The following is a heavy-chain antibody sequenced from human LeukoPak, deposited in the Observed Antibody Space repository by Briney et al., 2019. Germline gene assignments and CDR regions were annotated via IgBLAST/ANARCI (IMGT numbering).Heavy chain of an antibody. CDR1: GVSISDNY. V-gene: IGHV4-59*08. J-gene: IGHJ4*02. Sequence: RSGTLSPTCTVSGVSISDNYWSWIRQPPRKGLEWIGYAYYSGHTNYNSSLKSRVTMSLDTSKSQFSLRLSSVTAADTAVYFCARHPFATPFDYWGPETLVTVSS. CDR2: AYYSGHT. D-gene: IGHD2-15*01. CDR3: ARHPFATPFDY.